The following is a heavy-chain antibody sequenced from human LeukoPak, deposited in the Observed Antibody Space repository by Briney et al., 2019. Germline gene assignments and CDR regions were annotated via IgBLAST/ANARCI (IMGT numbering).Heavy chain of an antibody. D-gene: IGHD4-17*01. J-gene: IGHJ4*02. Sequence: SETLSLTCTVSGYSISSGYYWGWIRQAPGKGLEWIGSIYNSGSTYYNPSLKSRVTISVDTSKNQFSLKLSSVTAAHTAVYYCARLSTVTTSFDYWGQGTLVTVSS. V-gene: IGHV4-38-2*02. CDR3: ARLSTVTTSFDY. CDR1: GYSISSGYY. CDR2: IYNSGST.